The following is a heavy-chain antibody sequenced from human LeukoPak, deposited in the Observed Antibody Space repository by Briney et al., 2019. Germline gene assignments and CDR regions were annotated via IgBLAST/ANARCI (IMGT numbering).Heavy chain of an antibody. D-gene: IGHD4/OR15-4a*01. V-gene: IGHV3-23*01. CDR3: AKGPKYGGVLPFSF. CDR2: ISCSGSST. J-gene: IGHJ4*02. Sequence: GGAVRLSCAASGSTFNSYAMSWVRQAPGKGLEWVSDISCSGSSTHYEDSMKGRFTISRDNYKNTQYLQMNSLRAEDTAVYYCAKGPKYGGVLPFSFWGQGTLVT. CDR1: GSTFNSYA.